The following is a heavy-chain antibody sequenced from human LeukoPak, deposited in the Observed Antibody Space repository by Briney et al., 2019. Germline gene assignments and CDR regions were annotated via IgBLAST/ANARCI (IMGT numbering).Heavy chain of an antibody. V-gene: IGHV1-24*01. CDR2: FDPEDGET. CDR1: GYTLTELS. J-gene: IGHJ4*02. CDR3: ATWAYYYGSGPRGYYFDY. Sequence: GASAKVSCKVSGYTLTELSMHWVRQAPGKGLEWMGGFDPEDGETIYAQKFQGRVTMTEDTSTDTAYMELSSLRSEDTAVYYCATWAYYYGSGPRGYYFDYWGQGTLVTVSS. D-gene: IGHD3-10*01.